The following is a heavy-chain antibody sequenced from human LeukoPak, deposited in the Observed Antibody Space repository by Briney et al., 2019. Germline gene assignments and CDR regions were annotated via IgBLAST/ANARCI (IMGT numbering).Heavy chain of an antibody. V-gene: IGHV4-4*07. CDR3: ARESRIVEGDGYYMDV. D-gene: IGHD1-26*01. CDR2: MYISRST. J-gene: IGHJ6*03. Sequence: SETLSLTCTVSGGSINSYYWNWIRQPAEKGLEWIGRMYISRSTDYNPSLRSRVIMSLDRSKNQFSLQLTSVTAADTAVYYCARESRIVEGDGYYMDVWGKGTTVTISS. CDR1: GGSINSYY.